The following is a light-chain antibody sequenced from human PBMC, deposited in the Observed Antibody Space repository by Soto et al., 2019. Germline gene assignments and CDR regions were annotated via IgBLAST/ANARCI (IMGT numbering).Light chain of an antibody. CDR2: GAS. J-gene: IGKJ5*01. CDR3: QQYNNWPIT. V-gene: IGKV3-15*01. Sequence: DIVMTQSPATLSVSPGERATLSCRASQSVGSNLAWYQQKPGQVPRLLIYGASTRATGVPARFTGSGSGTEFTLTFSSLQSEDFAVYYCQQYNNWPITFGQGTRLEIK. CDR1: QSVGSN.